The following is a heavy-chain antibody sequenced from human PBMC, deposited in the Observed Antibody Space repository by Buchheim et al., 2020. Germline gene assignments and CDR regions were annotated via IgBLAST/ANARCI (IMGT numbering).Heavy chain of an antibody. D-gene: IGHD3-16*01. CDR2: IYYGGST. Sequence: QVQLQESGPGLVKPSETLSLTCTVSGVSIYSSYWTWIRQPLGKGLEWIGNIYYGGSTNYNPSLKGRVTMSLDTSKNQFSLRMTSVTAADTAVYYCVMGDYEFANLGQGT. J-gene: IGHJ4*02. V-gene: IGHV4-59*01. CDR1: GVSIYSSY. CDR3: VMGDYEFAN.